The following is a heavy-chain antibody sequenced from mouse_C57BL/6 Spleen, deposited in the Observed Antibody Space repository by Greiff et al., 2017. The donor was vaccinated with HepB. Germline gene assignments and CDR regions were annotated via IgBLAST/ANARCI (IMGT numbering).Heavy chain of an antibody. V-gene: IGHV3-6*01. J-gene: IGHJ4*01. D-gene: IGHD2-1*01. CDR3: ARCVHYCNYDAMDY. Sequence: EVKLQESGPGLVKPSQSLSLTCSVTGYSITSGYYWNWIRQFPGNKLEWMGYISYDGSNNYNPSLKNRISITRDTSKNQFFLKLNSVTTEDTATYYCARCVHYCNYDAMDYWGQGTSVTVSS. CDR1: GYSITSGYY. CDR2: ISYDGSN.